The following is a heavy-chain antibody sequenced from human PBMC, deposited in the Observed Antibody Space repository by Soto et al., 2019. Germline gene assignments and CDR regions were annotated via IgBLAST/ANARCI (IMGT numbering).Heavy chain of an antibody. V-gene: IGHV4-30-4*01. J-gene: IGHJ4*02. D-gene: IGHD3-16*02. CDR2: IYYSGST. Sequence: SETLSLTCTVSGGSISSGDYYWSWIRQPPGKGLEWIGYIYYSGSTYYNPSLKSRVTISVDTSKNQFSLKLSSVTAADTAVYYCARAARGVIVIGYWGQGNLVTVS. CDR3: ARAARGVIVIGY. CDR1: GGSISSGDYY.